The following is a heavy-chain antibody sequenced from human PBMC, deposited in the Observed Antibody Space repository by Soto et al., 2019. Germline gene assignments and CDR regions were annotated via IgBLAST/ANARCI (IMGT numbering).Heavy chain of an antibody. CDR1: GFTFSSYA. D-gene: IGHD2-2*01. V-gene: IGHV3-30-3*01. CDR2: ISYDGSNK. J-gene: IGHJ4*02. Sequence: GGSLRLSCAASGFTFSSYAMHWVRQAPGKGLEWVAVISYDGSNKYYADSVKGRFTISRDNSKNTLYLQMNSLRAEDTAVYYCARAHRRGDIVVVPAQNPDTAMVRKLVDYWGQGTLVTVSS. CDR3: ARAHRRGDIVVVPAQNPDTAMVRKLVDY.